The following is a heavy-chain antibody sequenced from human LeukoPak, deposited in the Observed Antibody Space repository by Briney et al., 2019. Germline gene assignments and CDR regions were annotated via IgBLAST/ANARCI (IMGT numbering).Heavy chain of an antibody. CDR2: IYSVGST. CDR3: ARNVGY. J-gene: IGHJ4*02. D-gene: IGHD1-26*01. V-gene: IGHV3-53*01. Sequence: GGSLRLSCAASKFTLSNNYMSWVRQAPGKGLEWVSVIYSVGSTYYADSVKGRFTISRDNSKNTVYLQMNSLRDEDTAVYYCARNVGYWGQGTLVTVSS. CDR1: KFTLSNNY.